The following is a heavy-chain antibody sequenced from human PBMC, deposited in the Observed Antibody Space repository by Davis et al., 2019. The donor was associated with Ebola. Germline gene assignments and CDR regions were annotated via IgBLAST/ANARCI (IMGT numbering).Heavy chain of an antibody. CDR3: ARDRPAAIRSVNWFDP. Sequence: ASVKVFCKASGYTFTGYYMHWVRQAPGQGLEWMGWINPNSGGTNYAQKFQGRVTMTRDTSISTAYMELSRLRSDDTAVYYCARDRPAAIRSVNWFDPWGQGTLVTVSP. CDR1: GYTFTGYY. CDR2: INPNSGGT. D-gene: IGHD2-2*02. V-gene: IGHV1-2*02. J-gene: IGHJ5*02.